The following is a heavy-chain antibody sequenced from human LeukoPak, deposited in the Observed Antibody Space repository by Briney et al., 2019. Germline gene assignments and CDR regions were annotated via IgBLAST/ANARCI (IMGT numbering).Heavy chain of an antibody. CDR3: ARDQSVRLLQTSSTYFKHVFAI. CDR2: ISAYNGNT. CDR1: GYTFTNYG. V-gene: IGHV1-18*01. Sequence: ASVKVSCKTSGYTFTNYGISWVRQAPGLGLEWMGWISAYNGNTNYAQKVQGRVTMTTDASTSTAYMELRSLRFDDTAVYYCARDQSVRLLQTSSTYFKHVFAIWGQGSMVTVSS. D-gene: IGHD6-13*01. J-gene: IGHJ3*02.